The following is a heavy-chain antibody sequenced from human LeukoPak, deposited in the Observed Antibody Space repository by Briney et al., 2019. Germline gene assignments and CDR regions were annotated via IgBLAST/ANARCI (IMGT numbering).Heavy chain of an antibody. Sequence: SETLSLTCTVSGVSISSGGYYWSWIRQHPGKGLEWIGYIYHSGSTYYNPSLKSRVTISVDTSKNQFSLKLSSVTAADTAVYYCARAPVVTDYYYYYGMDVWGQGTTVTVSS. CDR3: ARAPVVTDYYYYYGMDV. CDR2: IYHSGST. CDR1: GVSISSGGYY. D-gene: IGHD2-21*02. V-gene: IGHV4-31*03. J-gene: IGHJ6*02.